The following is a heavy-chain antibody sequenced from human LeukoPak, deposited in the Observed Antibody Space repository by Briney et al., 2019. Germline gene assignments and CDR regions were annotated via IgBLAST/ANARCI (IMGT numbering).Heavy chain of an antibody. Sequence: GASVNVTLKASGYTFTGYYMHWVRQPPGQGREWMGGISPNRGGTNDAQKFHGRVTITRDTSTSTAYMELNRLRSDDTAVYYCVRHLEADSDLDYWGEGKLVTVSS. CDR3: VRHLEADSDLDY. CDR2: ISPNRGGT. D-gene: IGHD2-15*01. V-gene: IGHV1-2*02. CDR1: GYTFTGYY. J-gene: IGHJ4*02.